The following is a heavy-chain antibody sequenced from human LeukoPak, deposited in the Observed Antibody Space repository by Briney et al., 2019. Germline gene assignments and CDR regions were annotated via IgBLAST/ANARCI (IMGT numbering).Heavy chain of an antibody. CDR2: IYYSGRT. V-gene: IGHV4-59*01. Sequence: PETLSLTCTVSGGSISSYYWTWIRQPPGKALEWIGYIYYSGRTSYNPSLKSRVTMSVDTSKNQFSLKLSSVTAADTAVYYCARDGNPWNLDVWGRGTLVTVSS. CDR1: GGSISSYY. J-gene: IGHJ2*01. D-gene: IGHD1-14*01. CDR3: ARDGNPWNLDV.